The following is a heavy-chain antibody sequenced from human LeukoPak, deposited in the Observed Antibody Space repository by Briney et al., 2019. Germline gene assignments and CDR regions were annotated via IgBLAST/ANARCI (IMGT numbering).Heavy chain of an antibody. CDR2: ISGSGGST. CDR3: AKVIVVVVAATGYFDY. D-gene: IGHD2-15*01. J-gene: IGHJ4*02. V-gene: IGHV3-23*01. CDR1: GFTFSSYA. Sequence: GGSLRLSCAASGFTFSSYAMSWVRQAPGKGLEWVSAISGSGGSTYYADSVKGRFTISRDNSKNTLYLQMNSLRAEDTAVYYCAKVIVVVVAATGYFDYWGQGTLVTVSS.